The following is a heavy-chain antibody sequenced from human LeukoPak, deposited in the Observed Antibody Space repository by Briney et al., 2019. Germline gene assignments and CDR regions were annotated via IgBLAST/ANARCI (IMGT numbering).Heavy chain of an antibody. J-gene: IGHJ4*02. CDR3: AKVDRDGYNVY. Sequence: GGSLRLSCSASGFTFSSYAMHWVRQAPGKGLEYVSAISSNGGSTYYADSVKGRFTISRDNSKNTLYLQMNSLRAEDTAVYYCAKVDRDGYNVYWGQGTLVTVSS. CDR1: GFTFSSYA. CDR2: ISSNGGST. V-gene: IGHV3-64*04. D-gene: IGHD5-24*01.